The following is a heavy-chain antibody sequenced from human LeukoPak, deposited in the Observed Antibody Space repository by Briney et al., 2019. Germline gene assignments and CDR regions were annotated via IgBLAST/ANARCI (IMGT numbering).Heavy chain of an antibody. J-gene: IGHJ4*02. V-gene: IGHV3-30*18. D-gene: IGHD1-1*01. CDR3: ANNWNCDY. Sequence: PGRSLRLSCAASGFTFSSYGMHWVRQAPGKGLKWVAVISYDGSNKYYADSVKGRFTISRDNSKNTLYLQMNSLRADDTAVYYCANNWNCDYWGQGIPVTISS. CDR2: ISYDGSNK. CDR1: GFTFSSYG.